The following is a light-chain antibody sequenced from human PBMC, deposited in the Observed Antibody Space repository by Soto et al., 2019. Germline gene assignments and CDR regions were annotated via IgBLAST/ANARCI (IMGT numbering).Light chain of an antibody. CDR2: GAS. CDR3: QQYGSSPPMYT. V-gene: IGKV3-20*01. J-gene: IGKJ2*01. CDR1: QSVSSSY. Sequence: EIVLTQSPGTLSLSPGERATLSCRASQSVSSSYLAWYQQRPGQAPRLLIYGASSRAPGIPDRFSGSGSGTDFTLTISRLEPDDFAVYYCQQYGSSPPMYTFGQGTKLEIK.